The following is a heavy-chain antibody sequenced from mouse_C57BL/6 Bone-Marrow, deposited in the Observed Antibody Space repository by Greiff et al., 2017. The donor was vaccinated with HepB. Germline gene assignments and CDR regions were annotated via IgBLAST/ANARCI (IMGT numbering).Heavy chain of an antibody. CDR1: GFNIKDYY. CDR2: IDPEDGDT. J-gene: IGHJ1*03. Sequence: EVKLQQSGAELVRPGASVKLSCTASGFNIKDYYMHWVKQRPEQGLEWIGRIDPEDGDTEYAPKFQGKATMTADTSSNTAYLQLSSLTSEDTAVYYCTPSRGRYFDVWGTGTTVTVSS. CDR3: TPSRGRYFDV. V-gene: IGHV14-1*01. D-gene: IGHD2-10*02.